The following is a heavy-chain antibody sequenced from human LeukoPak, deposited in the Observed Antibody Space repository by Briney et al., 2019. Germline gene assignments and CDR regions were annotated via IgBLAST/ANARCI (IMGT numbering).Heavy chain of an antibody. CDR1: GFTFSSYE. Sequence: GGSLRLSCAASGFTFSSYEMNWVRQAPGKGLEWVSYISSSGSTIYYADSVKGRFTISRDNAKNSLYLQMNSLRAEDTAVYYCARARYCSSTSCFGALKYWGQGTLVTVPS. J-gene: IGHJ4*02. CDR2: ISSSGSTI. V-gene: IGHV3-48*03. CDR3: ARARYCSSTSCFGALKY. D-gene: IGHD2-2*01.